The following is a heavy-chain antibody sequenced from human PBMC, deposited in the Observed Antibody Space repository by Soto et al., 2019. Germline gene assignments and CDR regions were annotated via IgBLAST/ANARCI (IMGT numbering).Heavy chain of an antibody. J-gene: IGHJ6*03. CDR3: ARHPARRIAARRTYYYYYMDV. CDR2: IYYSGST. D-gene: IGHD6-6*01. CDR1: GGSISSSSYY. V-gene: IGHV4-39*01. Sequence: PSETLSLTCTVSGGSISSSSYYWGWIRQPPGKGLEWIGSIYYSGSTYYNPSLKSRVTISVDTSKNQFSLKLSSVTAADTAVYYCARHPARRIAARRTYYYYYMDVWGKGTTVTVSS.